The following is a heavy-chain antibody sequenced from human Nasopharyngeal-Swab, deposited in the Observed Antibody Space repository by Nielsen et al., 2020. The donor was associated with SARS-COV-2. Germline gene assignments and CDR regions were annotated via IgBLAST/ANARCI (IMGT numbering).Heavy chain of an antibody. J-gene: IGHJ4*02. CDR2: ISSSSTYI. D-gene: IGHD3-3*01. Sequence: GESLKISCAASGFTFSNYNLNWVRQAPGKGLEWVSSISSSSTYIYYADSVKGRFTISRDNTKNSLYLQMNSLRAEDTALYYCARDGLDYDFWSAYFMDVWGQGTLVTVSS. CDR1: GFTFSNYN. CDR3: ARDGLDYDFWSAYFMDV. V-gene: IGHV3-21*01.